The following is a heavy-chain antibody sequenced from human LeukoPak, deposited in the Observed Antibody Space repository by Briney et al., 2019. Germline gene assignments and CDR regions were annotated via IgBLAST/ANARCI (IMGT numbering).Heavy chain of an antibody. V-gene: IGHV4-34*01. J-gene: IGHJ3*02. CDR2: TNHSGST. CDR1: GGSFSGYY. CDR3: ARWDSSGHYFDAFDI. Sequence: KPSETLSLTCAVYGGSFSGYYWNWIRQPPGKGLEWIGETNHSGSTNYNPSLKSRVTISVDTSKNQFSLRLSSVTAADTAVYYCARWDSSGHYFDAFDIWGQGTMVTVSS. D-gene: IGHD3-22*01.